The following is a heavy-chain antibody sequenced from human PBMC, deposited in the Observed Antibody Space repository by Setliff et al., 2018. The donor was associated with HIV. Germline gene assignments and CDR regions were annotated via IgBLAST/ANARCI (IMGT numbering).Heavy chain of an antibody. D-gene: IGHD3-3*01. CDR2: VSGSGATT. CDR3: AKDHAGGGYHDIWPPS. V-gene: IGHV3-23*01. CDR1: GFTFRNSA. Sequence: VWSLRLSCVASGFTFRNSAVSWIRQAPGKGLQWVSAVSGSGATTYYAASVKGRFTISRDNLKSMVYFQMNSLSAEDTDIYYCAKDHAGGGYHDIWPPSWGQGTMVT. J-gene: IGHJ3*01.